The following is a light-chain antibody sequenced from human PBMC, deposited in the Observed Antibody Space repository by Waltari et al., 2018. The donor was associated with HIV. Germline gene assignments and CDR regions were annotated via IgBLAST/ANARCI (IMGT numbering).Light chain of an antibody. V-gene: IGLV1-51*02. CDR2: EDF. Sequence: SVLTQPPSVSAAPGQTITISCSGSTSNIRSNYVAWYQQLPGSAPKFLIYEDFRRPSGNPDRFSGSKSGTSATLDITGLQTGDEADYYCGTWDSSLGAGVFGGGTKATV. CDR1: TSNIRSNY. J-gene: IGLJ3*02. CDR3: GTWDSSLGAGV.